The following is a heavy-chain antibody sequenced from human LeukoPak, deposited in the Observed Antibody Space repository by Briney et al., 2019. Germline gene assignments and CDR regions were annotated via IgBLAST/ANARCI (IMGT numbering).Heavy chain of an antibody. J-gene: IGHJ4*02. D-gene: IGHD3/OR15-3a*01. CDR2: INPNSGGT. CDR3: ARRSSDYYFDY. Sequence: ALVKVSCKASGYTFTGYYMRWVRQAPGQGLEWMGWINPNSGGTNYAQKFQGRVTMTRDTSISTAYMELSRLRSDDTAVYYCARRSSDYYFDYWGQGTLVTVSS. CDR1: GYTFTGYY. V-gene: IGHV1-2*02.